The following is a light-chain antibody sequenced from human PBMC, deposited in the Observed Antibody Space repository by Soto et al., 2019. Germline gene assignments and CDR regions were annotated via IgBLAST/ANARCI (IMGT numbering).Light chain of an antibody. V-gene: IGKV3-20*01. Sequence: IVLTQSPGTLSLSPGERATLSCRASQSVSSSYLAWYQQKPGQAPRLLIYGASSRATGIPDRFSGSGSGTDLTLTISRLEPEEFAVYYCQQYGSAPLTFGGGTKVDIK. CDR3: QQYGSAPLT. CDR1: QSVSSSY. CDR2: GAS. J-gene: IGKJ4*01.